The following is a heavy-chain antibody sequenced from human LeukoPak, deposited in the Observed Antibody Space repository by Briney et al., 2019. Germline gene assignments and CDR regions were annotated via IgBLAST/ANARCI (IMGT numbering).Heavy chain of an antibody. CDR1: GGTFSSYA. CDR3: ASYEHFEYGYSSGWVWFDP. D-gene: IGHD6-19*01. V-gene: IGHV1-69*13. CDR2: IIPIFGTA. J-gene: IGHJ5*02. Sequence: SVKASCKASGGTFSSYAISWVRQAPGQGLEWMGGIIPIFGTANYAQKFQGRVTITADESTSTAYMELSSLRSEDTAVYYCASYEHFEYGYSSGWVWFDPWGQGTLVTVSS.